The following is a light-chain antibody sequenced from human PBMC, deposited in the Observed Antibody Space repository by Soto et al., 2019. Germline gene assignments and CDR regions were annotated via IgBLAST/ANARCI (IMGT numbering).Light chain of an antibody. CDR3: HQRQSWPRT. CDR1: QSVGTR. J-gene: IGKJ1*01. Sequence: EIVLTQSPATLSSSPGETATLSCRASQSVGTRLAWYHHKPGQAPRLLIYYTSNSATGIPARFSGSGSGTDFTLTTGSLAPEDFAIYYCHQRQSWPRTCGQATKVEIK. V-gene: IGKV3-11*01. CDR2: YTS.